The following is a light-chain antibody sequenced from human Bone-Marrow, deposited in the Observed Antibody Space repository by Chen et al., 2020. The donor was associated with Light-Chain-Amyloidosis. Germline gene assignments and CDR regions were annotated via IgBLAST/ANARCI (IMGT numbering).Light chain of an antibody. CDR3: QQYGTSPLT. J-gene: IGKJ4*01. Sequence: EIVLTQSPGTLSLSPGEGANLSCRASQTISSNYLTWYQQKFGQAPRLLIYGSSSRATGIPDRFTVSESGTDFTLTINRLEPEDFAMYCCQQYGTSPLTFGGGTKVDIK. CDR2: GSS. V-gene: IGKV3-20*01. CDR1: QTISSNY.